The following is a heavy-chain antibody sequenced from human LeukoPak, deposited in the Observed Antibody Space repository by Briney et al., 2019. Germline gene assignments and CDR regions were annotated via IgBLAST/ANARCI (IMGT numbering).Heavy chain of an antibody. CDR2: TYYRSKWYN. J-gene: IGHJ6*03. V-gene: IGHV6-1*01. Sequence: SQTLSLTCAISGDSVSSNSAAWNWIRQSPSRGLEWLGRTYYRSKWYNDYAVSVKSRITINPDTSKNQFSLKLSSVTAADTAVYYCARGGTAYYYYYYMDVWGKGTTVTVSS. D-gene: IGHD3-16*01. CDR1: GDSVSSNSAA. CDR3: ARGGTAYYYYYYMDV.